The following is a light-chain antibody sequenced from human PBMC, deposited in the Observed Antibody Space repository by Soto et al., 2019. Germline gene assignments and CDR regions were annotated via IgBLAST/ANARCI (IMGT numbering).Light chain of an antibody. J-gene: IGKJ1*01. CDR1: QDVRTN. Sequence: EIVMTQSPATLSVSPGEGATLSCRASQDVRTNLAWYQEKPGQAPRLLIYGASTRATGFTARFSGSGSGTEFTHTISSLQYEDFAIYYCHKYDVWPWTFGQGTKVEGK. CDR3: HKYDVWPWT. CDR2: GAS. V-gene: IGKV3-15*01.